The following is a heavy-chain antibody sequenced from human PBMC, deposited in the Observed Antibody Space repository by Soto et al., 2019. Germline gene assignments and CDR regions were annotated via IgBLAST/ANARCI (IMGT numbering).Heavy chain of an antibody. CDR1: GGTFSSYA. CDR3: SRDRGPLDP. CDR2: IIPIFGTA. J-gene: IGHJ5*02. D-gene: IGHD3-10*01. V-gene: IGHV1-69*01. Sequence: QVQLVQSGAEVKKPGSSVKVSCKASGGTFSSYAISWVRQAPGQGLEWMGGIIPIFGTANYAQKYQVRVKFTADESTSKAYIELSSLRSEYKAVYYCSRDRGPLDPWGQGTLVTVSS.